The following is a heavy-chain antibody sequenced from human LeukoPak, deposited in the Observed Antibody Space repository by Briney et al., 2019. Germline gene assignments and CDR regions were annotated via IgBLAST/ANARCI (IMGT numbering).Heavy chain of an antibody. CDR1: GYTFTAYA. V-gene: IGHV7-4-1*02. CDR2: INTNTGNP. D-gene: IGHD5-18*01. Sequence: GASVKVSCKASGYTFTAYAMIWVRQAPGQGLEWMGWINTNTGNPTYAQGLTGRFVFSLDTSVSTAYLQISSLKAEDTAVYYCAREWDTAMAPDYYMDVWGKGTTVTVSS. J-gene: IGHJ6*03. CDR3: AREWDTAMAPDYYMDV.